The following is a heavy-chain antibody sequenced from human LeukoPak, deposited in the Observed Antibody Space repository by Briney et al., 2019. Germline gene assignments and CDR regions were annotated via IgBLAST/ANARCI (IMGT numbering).Heavy chain of an antibody. D-gene: IGHD5-24*01. CDR1: GGTFSSYA. V-gene: IGHV1-69*04. J-gene: IGHJ4*02. CDR2: IIPILGIA. CDR3: ARDQGGYNDY. Sequence: SVKVSCKASGGTFSSYAISWVRQAPGQGLEWMGRIIPILGIANYAQKFQGRVTITADKSTSTAYMELSSLRPEDTAVYYCARDQGGYNDYWGQGTLVTVSS.